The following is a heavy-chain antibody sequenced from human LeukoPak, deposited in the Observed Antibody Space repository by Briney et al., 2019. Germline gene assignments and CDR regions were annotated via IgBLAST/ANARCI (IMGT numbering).Heavy chain of an antibody. Sequence: GGSLRLSCAASRFTFSSYSMNWVRQAPGKGLEWVSSISSSSSYIYYADSVKGRFTISRDNAKNSLYLQMNSLRAEDTAVYYCARSGAYCGGDCPEDAFDIWGQGTMVTVSS. CDR1: RFTFSSYS. CDR2: ISSSSSYI. D-gene: IGHD2-21*01. CDR3: ARSGAYCGGDCPEDAFDI. V-gene: IGHV3-21*01. J-gene: IGHJ3*02.